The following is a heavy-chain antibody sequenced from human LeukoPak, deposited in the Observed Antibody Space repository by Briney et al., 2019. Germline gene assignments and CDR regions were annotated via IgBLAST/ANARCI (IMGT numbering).Heavy chain of an antibody. CDR3: ARDRSGALAGAFLYYYGMDV. J-gene: IGHJ6*02. V-gene: IGHV1-69*04. D-gene: IGHD6-19*01. CDR1: GGTFSSYA. Sequence: GASVKVSCKASGGTFSSYAISWVRQAPGQGLEWMGRIIPILGIANYAQKFQGRVTITADKSTSTAYMELSSLRSEDTAVYYCARDRSGALAGAFLYYYGMDVWGQGTTVTVSS. CDR2: IIPILGIA.